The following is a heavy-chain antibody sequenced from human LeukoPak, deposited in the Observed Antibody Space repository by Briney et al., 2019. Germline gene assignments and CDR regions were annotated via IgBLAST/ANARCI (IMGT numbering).Heavy chain of an antibody. Sequence: GASVKVSCKASGYTFTGYYMHWVRQAPGQGLEWMGWINPNSGGTNYAQKFQGRVTMTRDTSISTAYMELSRLRSDDTAVYYCARGVRTTVTPIWYFGLWGRGTQVTVSS. CDR3: ARGVRTTVTPIWYFGL. D-gene: IGHD4-17*01. CDR2: INPNSGGT. J-gene: IGHJ2*01. V-gene: IGHV1-2*02. CDR1: GYTFTGYY.